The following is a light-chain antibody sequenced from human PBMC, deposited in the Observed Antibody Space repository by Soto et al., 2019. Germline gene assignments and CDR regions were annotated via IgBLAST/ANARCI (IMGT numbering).Light chain of an antibody. J-gene: IGKJ1*01. V-gene: IGKV1-17*01. CDR1: QGIGDA. CDR2: AAS. Sequence: IQMNQSPSSLSASVGDRVTVTCRASQGIGDALGWYQQKPGKAPKRLIYAASTLQSGVPSRFSGSGSGTEFTLTCSSLQPDDFATYYCQHYNSYSEAFGQGTKVDIK. CDR3: QHYNSYSEA.